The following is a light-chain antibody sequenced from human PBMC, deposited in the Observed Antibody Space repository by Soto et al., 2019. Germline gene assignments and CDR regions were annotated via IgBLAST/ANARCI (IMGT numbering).Light chain of an antibody. J-gene: IGKJ1*01. CDR3: QKYDSDPRT. V-gene: IGKV1-27*01. Sequence: DIQMTQTPSSLSASVGDRVTIACRASQAISNFLAWYQHKPGKVPTLLVYGSSTLQSGVPSRFSGSGSGTDFTLTITSLQPEDAATYYCQKYDSDPRTFGQGTKVEI. CDR1: QAISNF. CDR2: GSS.